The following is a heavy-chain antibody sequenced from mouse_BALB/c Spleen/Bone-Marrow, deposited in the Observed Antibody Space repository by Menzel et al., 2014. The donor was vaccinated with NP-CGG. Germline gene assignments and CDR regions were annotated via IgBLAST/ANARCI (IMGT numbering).Heavy chain of an antibody. D-gene: IGHD4-1*01. CDR2: IDPANGYT. CDR1: GFNIKDTY. J-gene: IGHJ2*01. CDR3: ATLTGTFDY. V-gene: IGHV14-3*02. Sequence: EVHLVESGAELVKPGASVKLSCTASGFNIKDTYMNWVKQRAEQGLEWIGRIDPANGYTEYDPKFQGKATIIADTSSNTAYLQLGSLTSEGTAVYYCATLTGTFDYWAQGTTLTVSS.